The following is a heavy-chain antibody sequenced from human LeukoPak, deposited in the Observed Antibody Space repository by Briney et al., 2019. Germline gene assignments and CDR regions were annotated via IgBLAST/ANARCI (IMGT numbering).Heavy chain of an antibody. CDR1: GYTFTGYY. Sequence: GASVKVSCKASGYTFTGYYMHWVRQAPGQGLEWMGWINPNSGGTNYAQKFQGRVTMTRDTSISTAYMELSRLRSDDTAVYYCARPHGYGDYDLDYWGQGTLVTVSS. J-gene: IGHJ4*02. V-gene: IGHV1-2*02. D-gene: IGHD4-17*01. CDR2: INPNSGGT. CDR3: ARPHGYGDYDLDY.